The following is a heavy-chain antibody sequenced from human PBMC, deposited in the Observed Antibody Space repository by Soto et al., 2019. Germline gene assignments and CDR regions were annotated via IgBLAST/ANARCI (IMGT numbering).Heavy chain of an antibody. V-gene: IGHV1-69*13. CDR1: GGTFSSYA. CDR3: ARGPRRDYYDSSGPMGY. CDR2: IIPIFGTA. J-gene: IGHJ4*02. D-gene: IGHD3-22*01. Sequence: GASVKVSCKASGGTFSSYAISWVRQAPGQGLEWMGGIIPIFGTANYAQKFQGRVTVTADESTSTAYMELSSLRSEDTAVYYCARGPRRDYYDSSGPMGYWGQGTLVTVSS.